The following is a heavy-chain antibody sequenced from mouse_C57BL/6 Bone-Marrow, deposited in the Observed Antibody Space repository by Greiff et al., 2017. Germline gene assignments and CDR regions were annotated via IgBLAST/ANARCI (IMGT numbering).Heavy chain of an antibody. D-gene: IGHD2-3*01. CDR1: GFTFSSYA. CDR2: ISDGGSYT. CDR3: ARAPDGYYDAMDY. J-gene: IGHJ4*01. V-gene: IGHV5-4*03. Sequence: EVKLVESGGGLVKPGGSLKLSCAASGFTFSSYAMSWVRQTPEKRLEWVATISDGGSYTYYPDNVKGRFTISRDNAKNNLYLQMSHLQSEDTAMYYCARAPDGYYDAMDYWGQGTSVTVSS.